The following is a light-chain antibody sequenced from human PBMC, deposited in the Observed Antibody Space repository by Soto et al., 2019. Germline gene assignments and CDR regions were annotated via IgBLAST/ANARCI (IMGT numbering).Light chain of an antibody. CDR2: GAS. Sequence: EIVLTQSPGTLSLSPGERATLSCRASQSVSSSYLAWYQQKPGQAPRLLIYGASSRATSIPDRFSGSGSGTDFTLTISRMEPEDFAVYYCQQYGSSPTFGQGTRLAIK. CDR3: QQYGSSPT. CDR1: QSVSSSY. V-gene: IGKV3-20*01. J-gene: IGKJ5*01.